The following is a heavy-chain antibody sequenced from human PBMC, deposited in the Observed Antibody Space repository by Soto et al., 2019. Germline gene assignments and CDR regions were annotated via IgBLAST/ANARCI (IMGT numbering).Heavy chain of an antibody. J-gene: IGHJ6*02. Sequence: GASVKVSCKASGYTFTGYYMHWVRQAPGQGLEWMGWINPNSGGTNYAQKFQGRVTMTRDTSISTAYMELSRLRSDDTAVYYCASDSSGWYSDYYGMDVWGQGTTVTVSS. V-gene: IGHV1-2*02. CDR2: INPNSGGT. CDR3: ASDSSGWYSDYYGMDV. CDR1: GYTFTGYY. D-gene: IGHD6-19*01.